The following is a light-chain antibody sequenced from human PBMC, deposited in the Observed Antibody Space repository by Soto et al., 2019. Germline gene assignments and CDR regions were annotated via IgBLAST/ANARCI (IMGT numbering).Light chain of an antibody. J-gene: IGKJ5*01. CDR2: GAS. V-gene: IGKV3-15*01. CDR1: QSIRSN. CDR3: QQYNNWPIT. Sequence: IVMTHSPATLSASPLYRATLTVMASQSIRSNLAWYQQKPGKAPSLLIYGASTRATGIPARFSGSGSGTEFTLTISSLQSEDFAVYYCQQYNNWPITFGQGTRLEI.